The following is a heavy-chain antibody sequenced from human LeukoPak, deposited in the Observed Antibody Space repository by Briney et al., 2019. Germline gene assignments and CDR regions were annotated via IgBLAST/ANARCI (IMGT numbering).Heavy chain of an antibody. CDR3: AKDVAEYQLPRGFDY. CDR2: ISGSGGST. CDR1: GFTFSSYG. D-gene: IGHD2-2*01. J-gene: IGHJ4*02. Sequence: PGGSLRLSCAASGFTFSSYGMSWVRQAPGKGLEWVSAISGSGGSTYYADSVKGRFTISRDNSKNTLYLQMNSLRAEDTAVYYCAKDVAEYQLPRGFDYWGQGTLVTVSS. V-gene: IGHV3-23*01.